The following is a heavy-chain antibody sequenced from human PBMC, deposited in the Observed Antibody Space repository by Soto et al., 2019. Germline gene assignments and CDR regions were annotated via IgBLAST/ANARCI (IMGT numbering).Heavy chain of an antibody. CDR1: GGSINGNNYS. CDR2: TYSSGGA. CDR3: ARTRGSAVHFYFYGFDV. J-gene: IGHJ6*02. V-gene: IGHV4-39*07. Sequence: PSETLSLTCSISGGSINGNNYSWGWIRQPPGRGLEWIGNTYSSGGAYYDPSFKSRASISVDTSKSQVFLKLTSVTAADTAIYYRARTRGSAVHFYFYGFDVWGHGTTATVSS. D-gene: IGHD3-10*01.